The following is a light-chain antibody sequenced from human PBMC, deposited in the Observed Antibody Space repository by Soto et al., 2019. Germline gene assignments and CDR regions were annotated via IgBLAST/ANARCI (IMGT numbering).Light chain of an antibody. CDR2: SAS. CDR1: QSVSTN. Sequence: EIVMTQSPATLSVSPGERATLSCRASQSVSTNLAWYQQTPGQAPRLLIYSASTRATGIPARFSGSGSGTEFTLTISSLQSEDFAVYYCQQYNNWPWTFGQGTKVDVK. J-gene: IGKJ1*01. V-gene: IGKV3D-15*01. CDR3: QQYNNWPWT.